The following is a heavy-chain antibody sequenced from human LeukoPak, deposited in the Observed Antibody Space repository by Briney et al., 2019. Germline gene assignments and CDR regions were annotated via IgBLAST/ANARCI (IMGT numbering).Heavy chain of an antibody. CDR2: ISYDGSNK. V-gene: IGHV3-30*03. D-gene: IGHD6-13*01. CDR1: GFTFSSFS. Sequence: HPGGSLRLSCAASGFTFSSFSMNWVRQAPGKGLEWVAVISYDGSNKYYADSVKGRFTISRDNSKNTLYLQMNSLRAEDTAVYYCARESGGGRAGIAAAGTWAYLTPRNYGMDVWGQGTTVTVSS. J-gene: IGHJ6*02. CDR3: ARESGGGRAGIAAAGTWAYLTPRNYGMDV.